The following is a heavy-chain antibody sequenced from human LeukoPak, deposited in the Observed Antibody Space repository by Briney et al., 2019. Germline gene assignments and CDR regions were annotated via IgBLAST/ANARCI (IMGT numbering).Heavy chain of an antibody. CDR1: GFTFSSYG. J-gene: IGHJ6*02. V-gene: IGHV3-30*18. CDR3: AKDLVRWNQPRVGGMDV. CDR2: ISYDGSNK. D-gene: IGHD1-14*01. Sequence: GGSLRLSCAASGFTFSSYGMHWVRQAPGKGLEWVAVISYDGSNKYYADSVKGRFTISRDNSKNTLYLQMNSLRAEDTAVYYCAKDLVRWNQPRVGGMDVWGQGTTVTVSS.